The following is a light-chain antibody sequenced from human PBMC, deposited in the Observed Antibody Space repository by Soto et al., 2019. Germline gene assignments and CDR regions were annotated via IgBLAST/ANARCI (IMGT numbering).Light chain of an antibody. Sequence: DIQLTQSPSFLSASVGDRVTITCRASQGISSYLAWYQQKPGKAPKLLIYAASTLQSRVPSRFSCGRSGTEFTLTISSLQPEDFATYYCQQLYSYPLTFGHGAKVAIK. V-gene: IGKV1-9*01. CDR1: QGISSY. CDR3: QQLYSYPLT. J-gene: IGKJ3*01. CDR2: AAS.